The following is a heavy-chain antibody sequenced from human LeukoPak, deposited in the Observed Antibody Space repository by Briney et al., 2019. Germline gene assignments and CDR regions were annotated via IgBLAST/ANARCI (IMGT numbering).Heavy chain of an antibody. D-gene: IGHD3-3*01. J-gene: IGHJ4*02. Sequence: GGSLRLSCSASGSTFISYTMHWVRQAPGKGLEYVSDISSNGGSTYYADSVKGRFTISRDNSKNTLYLQMSSLRAEDTAVYYCVKVLAGSVRPGDYWGQGTLVTVSS. CDR2: ISSNGGST. V-gene: IGHV3-64D*06. CDR1: GSTFISYT. CDR3: VKVLAGSVRPGDY.